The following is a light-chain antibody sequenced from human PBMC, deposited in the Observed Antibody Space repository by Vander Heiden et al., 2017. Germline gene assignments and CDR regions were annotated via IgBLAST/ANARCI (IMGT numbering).Light chain of an antibody. CDR1: SSNIGAGYD. CDR2: GNS. J-gene: IGLJ2*01. V-gene: IGLV1-40*01. Sequence: QSVLTQPPPVSGAPGQRVTISCTGSSSNIGAGYDVHWYQKLPGTAPKLLIYGNSNRPSGVPDRFSGSKSGTSASLAITGLQAEDEADYYCQSYDSSLSEVFGGGTKLTVL. CDR3: QSYDSSLSEV.